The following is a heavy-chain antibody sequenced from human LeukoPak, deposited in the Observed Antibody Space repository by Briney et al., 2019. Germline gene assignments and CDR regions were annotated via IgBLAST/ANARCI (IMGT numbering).Heavy chain of an antibody. CDR1: GFTFSSYA. CDR2: ISGSGGST. D-gene: IGHD3-22*01. CDR3: AKDNTYYYDSSGFY. J-gene: IGHJ4*02. Sequence: PGGSQRLSCAASGFTFSSYAMSWVRQAPGKGLEWVSAISGSGGSTYYADSVKGRFTISRDNSKNTLYLQMNSLRAEDTAVYYCAKDNTYYYDSSGFYWGQGTLVTVSS. V-gene: IGHV3-23*01.